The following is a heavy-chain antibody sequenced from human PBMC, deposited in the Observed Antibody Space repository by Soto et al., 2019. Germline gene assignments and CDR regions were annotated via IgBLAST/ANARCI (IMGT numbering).Heavy chain of an antibody. Sequence: ETLSLTCTVSGGSVSSSSYYWGWVRQPPGKGLEWIGSVYYSGSTYYNPSLESRVTISVDKSKNQFSLKLMSLSAADTAVYYCAREVGFGFDYWGQGTLVTVSS. D-gene: IGHD3-3*01. CDR3: AREVGFGFDY. CDR1: GGSVSSSSYY. J-gene: IGHJ4*02. CDR2: VYYSGST. V-gene: IGHV4-39*02.